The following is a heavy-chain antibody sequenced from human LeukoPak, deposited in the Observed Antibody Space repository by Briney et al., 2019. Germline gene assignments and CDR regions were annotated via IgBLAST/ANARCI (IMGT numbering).Heavy chain of an antibody. Sequence: GGSLRLSCAASGFTFSSYGIHWVRQAPGKGLEWVAFIRYDGSNKYYADSVKGRFTISRDNSKNTLYLQMNSLRAEDTAVYYCAREIGQGWGAFDIWGQGTMVTVSS. CDR3: AREIGQGWGAFDI. J-gene: IGHJ3*02. D-gene: IGHD1-26*01. CDR2: IRYDGSNK. CDR1: GFTFSSYG. V-gene: IGHV3-30*02.